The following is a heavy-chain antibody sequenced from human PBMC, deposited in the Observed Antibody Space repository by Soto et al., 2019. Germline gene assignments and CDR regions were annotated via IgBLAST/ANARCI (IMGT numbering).Heavy chain of an antibody. J-gene: IGHJ5*02. V-gene: IGHV4-31*03. CDR2: IYYSGST. Sequence: SETLSLTCTVSGGSISSGGYYWSWIRQHPGKGLEWIGYIYYSGSTYYNPSLKSRVTISVDTSKNQFSLKLSSVTAADTAVYYCARDHFLTIFGVARQTNWFDPWGQGTLVTVSS. CDR3: ARDHFLTIFGVARQTNWFDP. CDR1: GGSISSGGYY. D-gene: IGHD3-3*01.